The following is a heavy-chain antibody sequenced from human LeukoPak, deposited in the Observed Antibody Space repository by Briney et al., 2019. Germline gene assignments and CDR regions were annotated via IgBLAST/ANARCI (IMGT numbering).Heavy chain of an antibody. CDR1: GFTFSSYG. CDR3: AKDREDVVVVAATVTGGDY. J-gene: IGHJ4*02. V-gene: IGHV3-30*02. Sequence: PGGSLRLSCAASGFTFSSYGMHWVRQAPGKGLEWVAFIRYDGSNKYYADSVKGRFTISRDNSKNTLYLQMNSLRAEDTAVYYCAKDREDVVVVAATVTGGDYWGQGTLVTVSS. CDR2: IRYDGSNK. D-gene: IGHD2-15*01.